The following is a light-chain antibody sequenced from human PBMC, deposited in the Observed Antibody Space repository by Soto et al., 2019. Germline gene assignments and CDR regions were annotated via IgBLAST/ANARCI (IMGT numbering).Light chain of an antibody. Sequence: DIHMKESAAAVSASVGDRVSITCRASQSISSYLNWYQQKPGKAPKLLIYAASSLQSGVPSRFSGSGSGTDFTLTISSLQPEDSATYYCPQSYRTPCPFGQGTKVDIK. V-gene: IGKV1-39*01. J-gene: IGKJ1*01. CDR1: QSISSY. CDR3: PQSYRTPCP. CDR2: AAS.